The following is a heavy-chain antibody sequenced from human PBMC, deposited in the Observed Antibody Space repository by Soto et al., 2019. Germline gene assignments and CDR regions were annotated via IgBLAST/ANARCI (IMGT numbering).Heavy chain of an antibody. Sequence: GGSLRLSCAASGFTFSSYAMSWVRQAPGRGLEWVSAISAGGGSTYYADSVKGRFTISRDNSKSTLYLQMNNLRVEDKAVYYCADGGEWSFNFEYWGQGTLVTVSS. CDR3: ADGGEWSFNFEY. CDR2: ISAGGGST. V-gene: IGHV3-23*01. J-gene: IGHJ4*02. D-gene: IGHD3-3*01. CDR1: GFTFSSYA.